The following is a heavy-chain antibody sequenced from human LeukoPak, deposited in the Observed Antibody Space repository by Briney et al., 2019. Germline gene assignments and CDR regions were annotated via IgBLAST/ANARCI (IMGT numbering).Heavy chain of an antibody. CDR3: ARKATTGPTKAAFDI. Sequence: PSETLSLTCAVSGYSISSSNYWAWIRQPPGKGLEWIGHIYYSGGIYYNPPLKSRVTMSVDTSKNQFSLKLSSVTAVDTAVYYCARKATTGPTKAAFDIWGQGTMVTVSS. CDR2: IYYSGGI. D-gene: IGHD4-17*01. CDR1: GYSISSSNY. J-gene: IGHJ3*02. V-gene: IGHV4-28*05.